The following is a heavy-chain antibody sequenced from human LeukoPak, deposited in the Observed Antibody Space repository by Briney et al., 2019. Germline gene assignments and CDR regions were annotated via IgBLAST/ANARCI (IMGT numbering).Heavy chain of an antibody. J-gene: IGHJ6*03. CDR3: ARLPAANRYVDV. D-gene: IGHD2-2*01. V-gene: IGHV4-34*01. CDR2: INHSGST. CDR1: GGSFSGYY. Sequence: SETLSLTCAVYGGSFSGYYWSWIRQPPGKGLEWIGEINHSGSTNYNPSLKSRVTISVDTSKNQFSLKLSSVTAADTAVYYCARLPAANRYVDVWGKGTTFTVSS.